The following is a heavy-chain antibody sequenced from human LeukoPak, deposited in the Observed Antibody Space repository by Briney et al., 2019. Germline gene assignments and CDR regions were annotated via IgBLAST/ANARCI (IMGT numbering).Heavy chain of an antibody. D-gene: IGHD3-22*01. J-gene: IGHJ3*02. V-gene: IGHV3-9*01. Sequence: GGSLRLSCAASGFTFSNYWMTWVRQAPGKGLEWVSGISWNSGSIGYADSVKGRFTISRDNAKNSLYLQMNSLRAEDTALYYCATTLIRHQTYYYDSSGSPGAFDIWGQGTMVTVSS. CDR1: GFTFSNYW. CDR2: ISWNSGSI. CDR3: ATTLIRHQTYYYDSSGSPGAFDI.